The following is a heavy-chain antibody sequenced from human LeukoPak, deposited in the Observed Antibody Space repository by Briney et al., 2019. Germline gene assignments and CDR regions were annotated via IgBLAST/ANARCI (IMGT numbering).Heavy chain of an antibody. V-gene: IGHV3-74*01. CDR2: INSDGSNT. CDR1: GFTFSSNW. CDR3: ARGSGHDRVYYYGMDV. Sequence: GGSLRLSCAGSGFTFSSNWMHWVRQVPGKGLVWVSRINSDGSNTNYADSVKGRFTISRDNAKNTLYLQMSSLRVDDTAVYYCARGSGHDRVYYYGMDVWGQGTTVIVSS. D-gene: IGHD5-12*01. J-gene: IGHJ6*02.